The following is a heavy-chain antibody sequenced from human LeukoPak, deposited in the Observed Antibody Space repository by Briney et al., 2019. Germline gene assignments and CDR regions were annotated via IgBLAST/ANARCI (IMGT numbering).Heavy chain of an antibody. CDR3: ARDQSVRLLQTSSTYFKHVFAI. CDR1: GFTFTNYG. V-gene: IGHV1-18*01. J-gene: IGHJ3*02. Sequence: AAVKFGCTTSGFTFTNYGISRLRPAPGSGLERMVGISAYIGNTNYAQKVQGRVTMTTDTSTSTAYMELRSLRFDDTAVYYCARDQSVRLLQTSSTYFKHVFAIWGQGSMVTVSS. CDR2: ISAYIGNT. D-gene: IGHD6-13*01.